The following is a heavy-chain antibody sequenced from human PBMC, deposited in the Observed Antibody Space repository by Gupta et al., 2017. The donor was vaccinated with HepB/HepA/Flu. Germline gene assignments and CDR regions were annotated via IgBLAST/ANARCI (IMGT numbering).Heavy chain of an antibody. Sequence: QLQLQESGPGLVKPSETLSLTCTVSGGSISSSSYYWGWIRQPPGKGLEWIGSIYYSGSTYYNPSLKSRVTISVDTAKNQFSLKLSSVTAADTAVYYCARQDEKLAADYYDSSGYYQGDAFDIWGQGTMVTVSS. D-gene: IGHD3-22*01. CDR1: GGSISSSSYY. V-gene: IGHV4-39*01. CDR3: ARQDEKLAADYYDSSGYYQGDAFDI. CDR2: IYYSGST. J-gene: IGHJ3*02.